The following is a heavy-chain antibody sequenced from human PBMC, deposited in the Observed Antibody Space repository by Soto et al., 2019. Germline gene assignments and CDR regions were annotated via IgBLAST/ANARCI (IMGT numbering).Heavy chain of an antibody. CDR3: ARDLGCSSTSCPGNAFDI. D-gene: IGHD2-2*01. CDR2: INPNSGGT. J-gene: IGHJ3*02. V-gene: IGHV1-2*04. CDR1: GYTFTGYY. Sequence: GASVKVSCKASGYTFTGYYMHWVRQAPGQGLEWMGWINPNSGGTNYAQKFQGWVTMTRDTSISTAYMELSRLRSGDTAVYYCARDLGCSSTSCPGNAFDIWGQGTMVTVSS.